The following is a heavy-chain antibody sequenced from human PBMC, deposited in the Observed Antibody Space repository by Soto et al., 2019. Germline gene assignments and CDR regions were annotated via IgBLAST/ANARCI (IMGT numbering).Heavy chain of an antibody. V-gene: IGHV4-31*03. CDR3: ASENFGANIHAALDL. CDR1: GDSVSSWGDY. CDR2: IYDSETT. D-gene: IGHD2-21*01. J-gene: IGHJ3*01. Sequence: SQTMSVTCTVCGDSVSSWGDYWNWIRQHPGRGLEWLGYIYDSETTYYNPSLESRLSISVHASKNQFSLKVTSVTPADTAVYYCASENFGANIHAALDLWGQGTMVTVSS.